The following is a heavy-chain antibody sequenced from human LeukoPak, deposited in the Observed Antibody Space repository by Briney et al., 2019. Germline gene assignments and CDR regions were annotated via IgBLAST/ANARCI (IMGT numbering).Heavy chain of an antibody. V-gene: IGHV3-53*01. Sequence: EGSLRLSCAASGFAVSSNYTSWVRQAPGKGLEWISIVYSDGRTFYTDSVKGRFTVSRDSSKNTLHLEMNSLRVEDTAIYYCARDNRVITIFGVVTRWWFDPWGQGSLVTVSS. CDR3: ARDNRVITIFGVVTRWWFDP. CDR1: GFAVSSNY. D-gene: IGHD3-3*01. CDR2: VYSDGRT. J-gene: IGHJ5*02.